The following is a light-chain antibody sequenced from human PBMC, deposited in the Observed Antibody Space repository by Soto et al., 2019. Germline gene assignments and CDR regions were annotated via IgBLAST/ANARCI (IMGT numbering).Light chain of an antibody. J-gene: IGKJ4*01. CDR2: GAS. CDR1: QNVFNN. V-gene: IGKV3-15*01. CDR3: QQYNHWRS. Sequence: EILWTHSPGTLSVSPGETATLSCRASQNVFNNLAWYQVKPGQAPRLLISGASTRATGIPVRFSGSGSGTDFTLNISGVECEDFGVYCCQQYNHWRSFGGGAEGDMK.